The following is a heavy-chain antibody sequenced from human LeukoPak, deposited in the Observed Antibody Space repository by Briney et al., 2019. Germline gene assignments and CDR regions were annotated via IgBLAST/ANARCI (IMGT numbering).Heavy chain of an antibody. J-gene: IGHJ4*02. CDR2: IIPILGIA. CDR3: ARGVDGYNYLFDY. CDR1: GSTFSSYT. Sequence: SVKISCKTSGSTFSSYTISWVRQAPGQGLEWMGRIIPILGIANYAQKFQGRVTITADKSTSTAYMELSSLRSEDTAVYYCARGVDGYNYLFDYWGQGTLVTVSS. D-gene: IGHD5-24*01. V-gene: IGHV1-69*02.